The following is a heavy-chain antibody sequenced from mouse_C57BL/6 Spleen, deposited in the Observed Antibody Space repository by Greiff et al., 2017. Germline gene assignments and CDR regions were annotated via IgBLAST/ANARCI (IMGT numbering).Heavy chain of an antibody. D-gene: IGHD2-1*01. CDR2: IYPGDGDT. Sequence: QVQLQQSGPELVKPGASVKISCKASGYAFSSSWMNWVKQRPGKGLEWIGRIYPGDGDTNYNGKFKGKATLTADKSSSTAYMQLSSLTSEDSAVYFCARSGVYYGNYHYAMDYWGQGTSVTVSS. CDR3: ARSGVYYGNYHYAMDY. J-gene: IGHJ4*01. CDR1: GYAFSSSW. V-gene: IGHV1-82*01.